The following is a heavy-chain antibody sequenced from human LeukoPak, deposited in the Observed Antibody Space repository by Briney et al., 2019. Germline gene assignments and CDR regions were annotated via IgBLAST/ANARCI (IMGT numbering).Heavy chain of an antibody. CDR1: GGTFSNYA. Sequence: SVKVSCKASGGTFSNYAFSWVRQAPGQGLEWMGGIIPIFGRAKYAQRFQGRVTITADESTSTVYMELSGLRSEDTAVYYCARGSSGDTAVFTAPVFVPPGGFDYWGQGTLVTVS. D-gene: IGHD5-18*01. J-gene: IGHJ4*02. CDR3: ARGSSGDTAVFTAPVFVPPGGFDY. CDR2: IIPIFGRA. V-gene: IGHV1-69*13.